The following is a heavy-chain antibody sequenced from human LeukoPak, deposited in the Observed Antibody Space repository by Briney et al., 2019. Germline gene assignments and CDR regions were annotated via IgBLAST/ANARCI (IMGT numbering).Heavy chain of an antibody. CDR1: GYTFTGYY. CDR2: INPNSGGT. CDR3: ARGFSSWYLSPYYFEF. Sequence: ASVKVSCKASGYTFTGYYMHWVRQAPGQGLEWMGWINPNSGGTHFAQKFEGRVTMTRDTSISTAYVELSSLRSDDTAIYYCARGFSSWYLSPYYFEFWGQGTLVTVSS. D-gene: IGHD6-13*01. V-gene: IGHV1-2*02. J-gene: IGHJ4*02.